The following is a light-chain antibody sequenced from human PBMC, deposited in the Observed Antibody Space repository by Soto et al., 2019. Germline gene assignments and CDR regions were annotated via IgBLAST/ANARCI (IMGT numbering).Light chain of an antibody. V-gene: IGLV2-14*01. CDR2: EVT. CDR1: SSDIGSYNY. Sequence: QSALTQPASVSGSPGQSITISCTGTSSDIGSYNYVSWYQQHPDKAPKLMISEVTHRPSGVSNRFSGSKSGNTASLTISGLQAEDEADYYCQSYDRSLSGSFFGTGTKVTVL. CDR3: QSYDRSLSGSF. J-gene: IGLJ1*01.